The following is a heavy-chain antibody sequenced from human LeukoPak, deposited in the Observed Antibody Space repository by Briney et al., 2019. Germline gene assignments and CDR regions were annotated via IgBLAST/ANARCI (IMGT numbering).Heavy chain of an antibody. Sequence: PSQTLSLTCTVSGGSISSSRYYWGWIRQPPGKGLEWIGSIYYSGSTYYNPSLKSRVTISVDTSKKQFSLNLSSVTAADTAVYYCARARITIFGVLSGAFDPWGQGTLVTVSS. CDR1: GGSISSSRYY. J-gene: IGHJ5*02. V-gene: IGHV4-39*01. D-gene: IGHD3-3*01. CDR2: IYYSGST. CDR3: ARARITIFGVLSGAFDP.